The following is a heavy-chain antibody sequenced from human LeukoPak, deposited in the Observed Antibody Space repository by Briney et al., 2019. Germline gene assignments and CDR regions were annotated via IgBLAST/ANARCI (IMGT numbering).Heavy chain of an antibody. Sequence: GGSLRLSCVASGFTLSSYDMHWVRQTTGESLEWVSIIYKTGDTYYPDSVKGRFTISRESAKNSLYLQMNSLRAGDTAVYYCAREMWGSNDAFDIGGQGTMVTVS. CDR2: IYKTGDT. CDR1: GFTLSSYD. V-gene: IGHV3-13*01. D-gene: IGHD3-16*01. CDR3: AREMWGSNDAFDI. J-gene: IGHJ3*02.